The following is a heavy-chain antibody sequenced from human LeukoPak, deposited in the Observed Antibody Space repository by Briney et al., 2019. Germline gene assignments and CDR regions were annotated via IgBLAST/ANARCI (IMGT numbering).Heavy chain of an antibody. D-gene: IGHD2-15*01. Sequence: ASVKVSCKASGYTFTSYYMHWVRQAPGHRLEWMGKIYPSGGSTSYAQKFQGRVPMTRDTSTRTVYMELSSLRSEDTAVYYCARDPPGCSGGSCYPSYYFDYWGQGTLVTVSS. CDR3: ARDPPGCSGGSCYPSYYFDY. CDR2: IYPSGGST. CDR1: GYTFTSYY. V-gene: IGHV1-46*01. J-gene: IGHJ4*02.